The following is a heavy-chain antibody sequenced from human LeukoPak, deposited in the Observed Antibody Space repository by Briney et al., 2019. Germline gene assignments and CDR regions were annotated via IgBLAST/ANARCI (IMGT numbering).Heavy chain of an antibody. CDR1: GGSISSGDYY. CDR3: ARKVSSWSNWFDP. J-gene: IGHJ5*02. V-gene: IGHV4-30-4*01. CDR2: IYYSGST. Sequence: PSETLSLTCTVSGGSISSGDYYWSWIRQPPGKGLEWIGYIYYSGSTYYNPSLKSRVTISVDTSKNQFSLKLSSVTAADTAVYYCARKVSSWSNWFDPWGQGTLVTVSS. D-gene: IGHD6-13*01.